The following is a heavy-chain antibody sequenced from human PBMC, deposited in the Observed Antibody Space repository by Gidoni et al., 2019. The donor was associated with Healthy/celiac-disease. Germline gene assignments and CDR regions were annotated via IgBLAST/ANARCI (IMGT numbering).Heavy chain of an antibody. D-gene: IGHD3-10*01. CDR1: GGSFSGYY. CDR3: ASESMVWGVPDI. CDR2: INHSGST. J-gene: IGHJ3*02. Sequence: QVQLQQWGAGLLKPSETMSLPCSVSGGSFSGYYWSWIRQPPGKGLEWIGEINHSGSTNYNPSLKSRVTISVDTSKNQFSLKLSSVTAADTAVYYCASESMVWGVPDIWGQGTMVTVSS. V-gene: IGHV4-34*01.